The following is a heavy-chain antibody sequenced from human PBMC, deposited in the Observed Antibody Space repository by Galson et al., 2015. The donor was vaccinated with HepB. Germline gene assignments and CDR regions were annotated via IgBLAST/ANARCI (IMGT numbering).Heavy chain of an antibody. Sequence: VRLSFASSGFNFSSHWFHWVRQPPGDGLVRVSHINDYGSYTRNADSLKGRFTISRDNAKNTLYLQMNSRRAEDSAVYYCARDDSKYEIDYWGKGSLVTVSS. CDR3: ARDDSKYEIDY. J-gene: IGHJ4*02. CDR2: INDYGSYT. V-gene: IGHV3-74*01. CDR1: GFNFSSHW. D-gene: IGHD2-15*01.